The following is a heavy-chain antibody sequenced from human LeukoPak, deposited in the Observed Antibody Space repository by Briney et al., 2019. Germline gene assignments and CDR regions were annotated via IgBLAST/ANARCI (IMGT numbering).Heavy chain of an antibody. V-gene: IGHV1-8*01. Sequence: GGSSQVSCKASAYTITSYDIISVRRPTGQGLQWMGWMNPNSGNTDYAQKFQGRVTITRNTSKNTAYMQMSSLRSEDTAVYYCGSLNDCWGQGTLVTVSS. CDR1: AYTITSYD. CDR2: MNPNSGNT. J-gene: IGHJ4*02. CDR3: GSLNDC.